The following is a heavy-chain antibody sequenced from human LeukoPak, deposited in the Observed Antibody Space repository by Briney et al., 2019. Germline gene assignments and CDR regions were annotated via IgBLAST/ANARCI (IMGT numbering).Heavy chain of an antibody. CDR1: GFTFSSYA. CDR3: ARDIVWIAVAGAFDY. CDR2: ISYDGSNK. V-gene: IGHV3-30-3*01. J-gene: IGHJ4*02. Sequence: TGGSLRLSCAASGFTFSSYAMHWVRQAPGKGLEWVAVISYDGSNKYYADSVKGRFTISRDNSKNTLYLQMNGLRAEDTAVYYRARDIVWIAVAGAFDYWGQGTLVTVSS. D-gene: IGHD6-19*01.